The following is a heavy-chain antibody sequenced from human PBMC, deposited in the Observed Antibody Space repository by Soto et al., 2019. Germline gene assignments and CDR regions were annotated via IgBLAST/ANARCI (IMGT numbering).Heavy chain of an antibody. D-gene: IGHD4-4*01. CDR2: ISHDGSNK. V-gene: IGHV3-30*18. J-gene: IGHJ6*02. Sequence: QVQLVESGGGVVQPGRSLRLSCAASGFTFSSYGMHWVRQAPGKGLEWVAVISHDGSNKYYADSVKGRFTISRDNSKNTLYLQMNSLRAEDTAVYYCAKAVGYSYGMDVWGQGTTVTVSS. CDR1: GFTFSSYG. CDR3: AKAVGYSYGMDV.